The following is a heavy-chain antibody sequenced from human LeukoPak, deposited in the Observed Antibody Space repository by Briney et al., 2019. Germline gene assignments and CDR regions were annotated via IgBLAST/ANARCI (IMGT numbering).Heavy chain of an antibody. D-gene: IGHD3/OR15-3a*01. Sequence: PSETLSLTCTVSGGSLSSYYWSWIRQPPGKGLEWIGYIYYSGSTNYNPSLKSRVTISVDTSKNQFSLKLSSVTAADTAVYYCARSQDWDDAFDIWGQGTMVTVSS. CDR3: ARSQDWDDAFDI. CDR2: IYYSGST. J-gene: IGHJ3*02. V-gene: IGHV4-59*08. CDR1: GGSLSSYY.